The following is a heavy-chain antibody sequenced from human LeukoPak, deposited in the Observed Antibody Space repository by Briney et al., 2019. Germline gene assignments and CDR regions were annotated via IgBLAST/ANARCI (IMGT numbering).Heavy chain of an antibody. V-gene: IGHV3-48*03. CDR3: ARGAHYYDSSGYFYFQH. CDR1: GFTFSSYE. J-gene: IGHJ1*01. CDR2: ISSSGSTI. D-gene: IGHD3-22*01. Sequence: GGSLRLSCAASGFTFSSYEMNWVRQAPGKGLEWVSYISSSGSTIYYADSVKGRLTISRDNAKNSLYVQMNSLRAEDTAVYYCARGAHYYDSSGYFYFQHWGQGTLVTVSS.